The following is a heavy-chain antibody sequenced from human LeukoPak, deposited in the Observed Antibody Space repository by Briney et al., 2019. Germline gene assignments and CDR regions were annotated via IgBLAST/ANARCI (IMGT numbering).Heavy chain of an antibody. CDR3: ARGARAGYYLEPFDY. CDR2: IYYSGST. V-gene: IGHV4-59*08. CDR1: GGSMSSYY. Sequence: PSETLSLTCTVSGGSMSSYYWSWIRQPPGKGLEWIGYIYYSGSTKYNPSLKSRVTISVDTSKNQFSLKLSSVTAADTAVYYCARGARAGYYLEPFDYWGQGTLVTVSS. J-gene: IGHJ4*02. D-gene: IGHD5-24*01.